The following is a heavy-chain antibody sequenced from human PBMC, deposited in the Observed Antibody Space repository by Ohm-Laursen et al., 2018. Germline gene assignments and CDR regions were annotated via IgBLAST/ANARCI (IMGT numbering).Heavy chain of an antibody. CDR3: AKDRRYLEHYYYGMDV. D-gene: IGHD3-3*01. CDR2: ISWNSGSI. Sequence: SLRLSCTASGFTFDDYAMHWVRQAPGKGLEWVSGISWNSGSIGYADSVKGRFTISRDNSRNTLYLQMNSLRDEDTAVYYCAKDRRYLEHYYYGMDVWGQGTTVTVSS. CDR1: GFTFDDYA. J-gene: IGHJ6*02. V-gene: IGHV3-9*01.